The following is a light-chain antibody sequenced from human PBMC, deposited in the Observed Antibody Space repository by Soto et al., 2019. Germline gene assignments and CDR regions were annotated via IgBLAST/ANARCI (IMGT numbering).Light chain of an antibody. CDR2: EVT. V-gene: IGLV2-14*01. Sequence: QSALTQPASVSGSLGQSITISCTGTSSDDGAYNYVSWYQQHPDKAPKLLIFEVTNRPSGVSGRFSGSKSGITASLSISGLRPEDEADYYCTSYSSSSPVLFGGGTQLTVL. CDR1: SSDDGAYNY. J-gene: IGLJ2*01. CDR3: TSYSSSSPVL.